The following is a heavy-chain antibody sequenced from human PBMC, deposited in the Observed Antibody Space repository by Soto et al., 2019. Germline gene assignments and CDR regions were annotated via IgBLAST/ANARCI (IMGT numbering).Heavy chain of an antibody. CDR2: ISAKKGNT. Sequence: EASVKVSCKASGYTFTSYGISWVRQAPGQGLEWMGWISAKKGNTKYAQKFQGRVTMTTDTSTSTAYMELRSLRSDDTAVYYCAREILSPDFYFHGMDVWGQGTTVTVSS. J-gene: IGHJ6*02. V-gene: IGHV1-18*04. CDR1: GYTFTSYG. D-gene: IGHD2-15*01. CDR3: AREILSPDFYFHGMDV.